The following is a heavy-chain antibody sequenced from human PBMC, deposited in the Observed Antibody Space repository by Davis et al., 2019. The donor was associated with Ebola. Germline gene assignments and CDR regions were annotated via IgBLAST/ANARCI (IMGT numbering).Heavy chain of an antibody. V-gene: IGHV4-59*08. D-gene: IGHD5-24*01. CDR3: ARGRDGYNLY. Sequence: SETLSLTCAVYGGSFSGYYWSWIRQPPGKGLEWIGYIYNSGSTNYNPSLKSRVTISVDTSKNQFSLKMSSVTAADTAVYFCARGRDGYNLYWGQGTLVTVSS. CDR2: IYNSGST. CDR1: GGSFSGYY. J-gene: IGHJ4*02.